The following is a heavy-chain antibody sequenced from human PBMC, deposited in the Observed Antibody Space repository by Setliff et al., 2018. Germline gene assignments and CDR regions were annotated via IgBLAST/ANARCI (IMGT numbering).Heavy chain of an antibody. V-gene: IGHV4-39*02. CDR3: ARSPSSGAYWNPRPFYSDY. J-gene: IGHJ4*02. Sequence: PSETLSLTCTVSGGSISSSSYYWGWIRQPPGKGLEWIGYIYTSGSTYYSPSLKSRVTISPDTSKNHFSLKVNSVTAADTALYYCARSPSSGAYWNPRPFYSDYWGQGTLVTVSS. CDR1: GGSISSSSYY. CDR2: IYTSGST. D-gene: IGHD1-26*01.